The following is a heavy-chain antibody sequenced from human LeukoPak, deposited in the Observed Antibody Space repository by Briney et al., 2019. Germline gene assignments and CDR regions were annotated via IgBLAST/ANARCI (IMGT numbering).Heavy chain of an antibody. Sequence: SETLSLTCTVSGGSISSSSYYWGWIRQPPGKGLEWIGSIYYSGSTYYNPSLKSRVTISVDTSKNQFSLKLSSVTAADTAVYYCARRVPWFGEEDSYGMDVWGQGTTVTVSS. CDR1: GGSISSSSYY. CDR2: IYYSGST. D-gene: IGHD3-10*01. V-gene: IGHV4-39*07. CDR3: ARRVPWFGEEDSYGMDV. J-gene: IGHJ6*02.